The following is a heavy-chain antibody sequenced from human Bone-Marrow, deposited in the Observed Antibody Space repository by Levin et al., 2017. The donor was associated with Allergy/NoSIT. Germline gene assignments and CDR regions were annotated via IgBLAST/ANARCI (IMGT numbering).Heavy chain of an antibody. V-gene: IGHV1-46*04. CDR1: VYTFTNYY. D-gene: IGHD6-25*01. CDR2: ISPSGDST. J-gene: IGHJ4*02. Sequence: ASVKVSCKASVYTFTNYYMHWVRQAPGQGLEWMGKISPSGDSTTYVQKLQGRVTISRDASTSTVYMELSSLRSEDTAVFYCARERAGGFFDFWGQGTLVTVSS. CDR3: ARERAGGFFDF.